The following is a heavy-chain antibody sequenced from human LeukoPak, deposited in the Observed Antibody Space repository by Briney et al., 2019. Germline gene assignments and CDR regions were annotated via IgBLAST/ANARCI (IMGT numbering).Heavy chain of an antibody. Sequence: GSLRLSCAASGFTFSSYGMHWVRQAPGKGLEWVAVIWYDGSNKYYADSAKGRFTISRDNSKNTLYLQMNSLRAEDTAVYYCARSLRYFGYYFDYWGQGTLVTVSS. CDR3: ARSLRYFGYYFDY. D-gene: IGHD3-9*01. V-gene: IGHV3-33*01. J-gene: IGHJ4*02. CDR1: GFTFSSYG. CDR2: IWYDGSNK.